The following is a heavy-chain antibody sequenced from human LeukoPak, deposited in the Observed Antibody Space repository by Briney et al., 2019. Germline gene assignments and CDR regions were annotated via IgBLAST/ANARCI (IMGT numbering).Heavy chain of an antibody. CDR1: GFTLIKFG. J-gene: IGHJ6*03. V-gene: IGHV3-48*01. CDR2: VHTTTTIAAGTT. Sequence: QPGGSLRLSCTASGFTLIKFGLSWVRQAPGKGLEWVASVHTTTTIAAGTTFYADSVKGRFTISGDSSKNTVYLQMNTLRVEDTAVYYCASDFPLYYYYMDVWGKGTTVTVSS. CDR3: ASDFPLYYYYMDV.